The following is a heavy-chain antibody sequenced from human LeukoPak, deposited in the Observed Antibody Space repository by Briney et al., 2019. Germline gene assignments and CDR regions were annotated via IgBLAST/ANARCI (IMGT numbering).Heavy chain of an antibody. CDR3: ARDPLAWYYYDSSGPYAFDI. J-gene: IGHJ3*02. Sequence: PGGSLRLSRAASGFTFSSYWMSWVRQAPGKGLEWVANIKQDGSEKYYVDSVKGRFTISRDNAKNSLYLQMNSLRAEDTAVYYCARDPLAWYYYDSSGPYAFDIWGQGTMVTVSS. V-gene: IGHV3-7*01. CDR1: GFTFSSYW. D-gene: IGHD3-22*01. CDR2: IKQDGSEK.